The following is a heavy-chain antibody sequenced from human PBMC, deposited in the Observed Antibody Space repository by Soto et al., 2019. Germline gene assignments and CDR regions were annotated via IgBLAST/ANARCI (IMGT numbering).Heavy chain of an antibody. CDR2: IDPSDSQT. Sequence: PGESLKISCKGSGYSFAGYWITWVRQKPGKGLEWMGRIDPSDSQTYYSPTFRGHVTISATKSITTVFLQWSSLRASDTAMYYCARQIYDSDTGPNFQYYFDSWGQGTPVTVSS. CDR1: GYSFAGYW. V-gene: IGHV5-10-1*01. J-gene: IGHJ4*02. CDR3: ARQIYDSDTGPNFQYYFDS. D-gene: IGHD3-22*01.